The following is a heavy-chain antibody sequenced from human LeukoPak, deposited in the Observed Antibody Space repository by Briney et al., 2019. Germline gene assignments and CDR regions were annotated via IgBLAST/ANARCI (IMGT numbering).Heavy chain of an antibody. Sequence: PGGSLRLSCAASGFTFSNYGMHWVRQAPGKGLECVAFIRHDGNNKYYADSVKGRFTISRDTSKNTLDLQMNSLRAEDTAVYYCGKGRERDYNCLDRCGQGILVTVSS. V-gene: IGHV3-30*02. CDR2: IRHDGNNK. CDR1: GFTFSNYG. CDR3: GKGRERDYNCLDR. J-gene: IGHJ5*02. D-gene: IGHD5-24*01.